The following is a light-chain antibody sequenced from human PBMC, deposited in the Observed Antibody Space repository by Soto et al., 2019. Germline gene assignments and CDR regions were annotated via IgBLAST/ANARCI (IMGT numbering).Light chain of an antibody. CDR1: SSDVGAYNY. CDR2: EVS. Sequence: QSALTQPPSASGSPGQSVTISCTGTSSDVGAYNYVSWYQQHPGKAPKLMIYEVSKRPSGVPDRFSGSKSGSTASLTVSGLQAEDEADYYCISYAGSSSVFGGGTKVTVL. J-gene: IGLJ2*01. CDR3: ISYAGSSSV. V-gene: IGLV2-8*01.